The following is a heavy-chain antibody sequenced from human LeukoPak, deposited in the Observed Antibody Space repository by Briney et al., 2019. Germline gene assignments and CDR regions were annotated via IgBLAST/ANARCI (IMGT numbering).Heavy chain of an antibody. J-gene: IGHJ4*02. CDR2: INHSGST. CDR3: ARENSYYDSSGNYYGSGYFDY. CDR1: GGSFSGYY. D-gene: IGHD3-22*01. Sequence: ASETLSLTCAVYGGSFSGYYWSWIRQPPGKGLEWIGEINHSGSTNYNPSLKSRVTISVDTSKNQFSLRLSSVTAADTAVYYCARENSYYDSSGNYYGSGYFDYWGQGTLVTVSS. V-gene: IGHV4-34*01.